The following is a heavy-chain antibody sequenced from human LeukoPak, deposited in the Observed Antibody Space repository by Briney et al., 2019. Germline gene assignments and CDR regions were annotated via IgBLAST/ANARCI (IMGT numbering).Heavy chain of an antibody. V-gene: IGHV3-33*06. J-gene: IGHJ4*02. D-gene: IGHD3-10*01. CDR1: GFTFCSYG. CDR3: AKDASPSTYYYGSGSSGFDY. CDR2: IWYDGSNK. Sequence: GGSLRLSCAASGFTFCSYGMHWVRQAPGKGLEWVAVIWYDGSNKYYADSVKGRFTISRDNSKNTLYLQMNSLRAEDTAVYYCAKDASPSTYYYGSGSSGFDYWGQGTLVTVSS.